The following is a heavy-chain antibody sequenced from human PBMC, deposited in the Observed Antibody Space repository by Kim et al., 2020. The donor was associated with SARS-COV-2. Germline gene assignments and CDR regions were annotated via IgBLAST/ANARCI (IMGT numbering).Heavy chain of an antibody. Sequence: SLKSRVTISVDTSKNQFALKLSSVTAADTAVYYCARGVLVGATFYYGMDVWGQGTTVTVSS. CDR3: ARGVLVGATFYYGMDV. J-gene: IGHJ6*02. D-gene: IGHD1-26*01. V-gene: IGHV4-34*01.